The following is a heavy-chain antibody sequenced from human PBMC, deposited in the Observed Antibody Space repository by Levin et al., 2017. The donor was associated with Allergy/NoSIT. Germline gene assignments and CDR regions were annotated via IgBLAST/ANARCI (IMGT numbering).Heavy chain of an antibody. CDR3: AKDVSGDYYDYSGFDP. V-gene: IGHV3-30*04. D-gene: IGHD3-22*01. CDR1: GFTLRSYA. Sequence: GESLKISCAASGFTLRSYAMYWVRQAPGKGLDWVALISYDELNKYYADSVKGRFTISRDNSKNTLYLQMNSLRAEDTAVYYCAKDVSGDYYDYSGFDPWGQGTLVTVSS. J-gene: IGHJ5*02. CDR2: ISYDELNK.